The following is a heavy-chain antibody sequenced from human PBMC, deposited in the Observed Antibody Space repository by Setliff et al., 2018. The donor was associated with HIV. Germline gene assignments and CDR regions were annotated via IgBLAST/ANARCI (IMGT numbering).Heavy chain of an antibody. CDR3: ARDRHYSGLGSYGP. J-gene: IGHJ5*02. Sequence: KPSETLSLTCTLSGGSFGDYHWSWIRQPAGRGLEWIGRIFRSGTTDYKFSLKSRVTISIDTSRNQFSLRLTSVTAADTAVYYCARDRHYSGLGSYGPWGPGTLVTVSS. D-gene: IGHD3-10*01. CDR1: GGSFGDYH. CDR2: IFRSGTT. V-gene: IGHV4-4*07.